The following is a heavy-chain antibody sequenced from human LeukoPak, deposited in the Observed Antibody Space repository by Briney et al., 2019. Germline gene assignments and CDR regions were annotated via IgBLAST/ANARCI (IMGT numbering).Heavy chain of an antibody. V-gene: IGHV3-48*03. CDR3: VRYDGSGSYPLDY. J-gene: IGHJ4*02. CDR2: ISNSGSTI. Sequence: PGGSLRLSCAASGFTFSSYEMIWVRQAPGKGLDWISYISNSGSTIYYADSVKGRFTISRDNAKNSLYLQMNSLRAEDTAVYYCVRYDGSGSYPLDYWGQGTLVTVSS. CDR1: GFTFSSYE. D-gene: IGHD3-10*01.